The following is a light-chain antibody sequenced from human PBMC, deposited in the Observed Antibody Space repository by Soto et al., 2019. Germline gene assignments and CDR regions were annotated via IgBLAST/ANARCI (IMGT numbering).Light chain of an antibody. CDR2: ADS. J-gene: IGLJ1*01. CDR3: QVWDYDTDHFV. CDR1: NIGSKS. V-gene: IGLV3-21*02. Sequence: SYELTQAPSVSVAPGQTARIGCGGDNIGSKSVHWYQQRPGQAPVLVVYADSDRPSGIPARFSGSNPGNTATPTISRVEAGDEADYYCQVWDYDTDHFVFGPGTKVTVL.